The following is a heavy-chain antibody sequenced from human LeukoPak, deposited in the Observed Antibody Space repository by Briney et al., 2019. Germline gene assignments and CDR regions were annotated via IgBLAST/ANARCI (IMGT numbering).Heavy chain of an antibody. CDR2: IKEDGSDK. Sequence: GGSLRLSCAASGFTFSSYSMNWVRQAPGKGLEWVANIKEDGSDKNYVDSVKGRFTISRDNAENSLYLQMNSLRAEDTAVYYCARDAGYGYDRFDYWGQGTQVTVSS. D-gene: IGHD5-18*01. V-gene: IGHV3-7*01. CDR1: GFTFSSYS. CDR3: ARDAGYGYDRFDY. J-gene: IGHJ4*02.